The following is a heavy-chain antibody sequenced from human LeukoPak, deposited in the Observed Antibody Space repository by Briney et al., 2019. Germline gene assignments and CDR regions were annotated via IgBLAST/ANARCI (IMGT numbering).Heavy chain of an antibody. D-gene: IGHD6-13*01. CDR3: STAFGYSRD. V-gene: IGHV4-4*02. J-gene: IGHJ4*02. CDR1: GGCLSSSW. CDR2: ISHSGTT. Sequence: GTVSLTCAVSGGCLSSSWWRWVRQPPGKGVEWIGEISHSGTTNYNPSLKSRVSISVDKSKNQFSLELSSVTAADTAVYYCSTAFGYSRDWGQGTLVTVSS.